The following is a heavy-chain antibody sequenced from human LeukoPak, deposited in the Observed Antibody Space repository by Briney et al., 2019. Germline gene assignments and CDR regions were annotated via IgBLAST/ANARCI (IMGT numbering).Heavy chain of an antibody. Sequence: SGGSLRLSCAVSGFTFSNYAMSWVRQAPGKGLEWVSIISESGDNTYYADSVKGRFTISRDNSKNTLYLQMSSLRAEDTAVHYCAINKGQWELFAYWGQGTLVTVSS. CDR2: ISESGDNT. D-gene: IGHD1-26*01. J-gene: IGHJ4*02. CDR1: GFTFSNYA. V-gene: IGHV3-23*01. CDR3: AINKGQWELFAY.